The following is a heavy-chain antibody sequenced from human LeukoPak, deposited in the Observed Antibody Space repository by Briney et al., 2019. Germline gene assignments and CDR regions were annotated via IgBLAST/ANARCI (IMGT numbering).Heavy chain of an antibody. CDR3: ARDEYYYDSSGYPAFEY. Sequence: GRSLRLSCAASGFMFSSYGMHWVRQAPGKGLEWVAVISYDGSNKYYADSVKGRFTISRDNAKNSLYLQMNSLRAEDTAVYYCARDEYYYDSSGYPAFEYWGQGTLVTVSS. V-gene: IGHV3-30*03. CDR1: GFMFSSYG. CDR2: ISYDGSNK. J-gene: IGHJ4*02. D-gene: IGHD3-22*01.